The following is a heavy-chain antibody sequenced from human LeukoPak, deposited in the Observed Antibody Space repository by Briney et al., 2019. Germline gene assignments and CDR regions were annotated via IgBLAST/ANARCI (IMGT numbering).Heavy chain of an antibody. CDR3: ARVLTNGDLPGY. V-gene: IGHV1-8*01. CDR2: MNPNSGNT. CDR1: GYTFTSYD. Sequence: GASVKVSCKASGYTFTSYDINWVRQATGQGLEWMGWMNPNSGNTGYAQKFQGRVTMTRNTSISTAYMELSSLRSEDTAVYHCARVLTNGDLPGYWGQGTLVTVSS. J-gene: IGHJ4*02. D-gene: IGHD3-10*01.